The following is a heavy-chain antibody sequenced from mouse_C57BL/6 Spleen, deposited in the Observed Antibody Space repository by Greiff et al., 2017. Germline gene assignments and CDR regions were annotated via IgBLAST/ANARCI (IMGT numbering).Heavy chain of an antibody. V-gene: IGHV5-17*01. Sequence: VKVVESGGGLVKPGGSLKLSCAASGFTFSDYGMHWVRQAPEKGLEWVAYISSGSSTIYYADTVKGRFTISRDNAKDTLFLQVTSLRSEDTAMYYCARATVVGRDYWGQGATLTVTS. J-gene: IGHJ2*01. CDR2: ISSGSSTI. D-gene: IGHD1-1*01. CDR3: ARATVVGRDY. CDR1: GFTFSDYG.